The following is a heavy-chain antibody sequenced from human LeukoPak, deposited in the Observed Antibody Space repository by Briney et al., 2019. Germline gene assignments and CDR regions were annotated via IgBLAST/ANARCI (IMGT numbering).Heavy chain of an antibody. CDR3: ASPGGRGWLGY. CDR1: GGSISSTNW. CDR2: IYYSGST. D-gene: IGHD6-19*01. V-gene: IGHV4-39*01. J-gene: IGHJ4*02. Sequence: SETLSLTCAVSGGSISSTNWWSWVRQSPGKGLEWIGSIYYSGSTYYNPSLKSRVTISVDTSKNQFSLKLSSVTAADTAVYYCASPGGRGWLGYWGQGTLVTVSS.